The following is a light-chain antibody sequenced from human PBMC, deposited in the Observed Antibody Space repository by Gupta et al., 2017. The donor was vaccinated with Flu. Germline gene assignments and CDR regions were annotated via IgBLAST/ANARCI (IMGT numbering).Light chain of an antibody. Sequence: SVSKRATVNCKSNKSVWHSDSNKAWLAGYQQKAGKPPRLRSYWSSTRECGVPERVSGSGSGTHFTLTINSLQAEDVAVYYCQQYYSVPGTFGQGTKVEIK. V-gene: IGKV4-1*01. CDR1: KSVWHSDSNKAW. CDR3: QQYYSVPGT. J-gene: IGKJ2*01. CDR2: WSS.